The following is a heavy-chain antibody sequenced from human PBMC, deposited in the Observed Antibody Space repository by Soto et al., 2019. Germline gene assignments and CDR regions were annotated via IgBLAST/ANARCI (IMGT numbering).Heavy chain of an antibody. Sequence: QVQLVESGGGVVQPGRSLRLSCAASGFTFSSYAMHWVRQAPGKGLEWVAVISYDGSNKYYADSVKGRFTISRDNSKNTLDLEMNRLRAEDKGGYYCAGAIGGVRLWVAFDIWGQGTNVTGSS. CDR1: GFTFSSYA. CDR3: AGAIGGVRLWVAFDI. J-gene: IGHJ3*02. CDR2: ISYDGSNK. D-gene: IGHD3-16*01. V-gene: IGHV3-30-3*01.